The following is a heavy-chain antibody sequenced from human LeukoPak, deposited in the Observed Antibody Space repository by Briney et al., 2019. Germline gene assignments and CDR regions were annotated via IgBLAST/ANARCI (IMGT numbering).Heavy chain of an antibody. CDR2: ISSSSSYI. CDR1: GFTFSSYS. CDR3: ARDQDYYDSSGYYYHYGMDV. D-gene: IGHD3-22*01. V-gene: IGHV3-21*01. J-gene: IGHJ6*02. Sequence: GGSLRLSCAASGFTFSSYSMNWVRQAPGKGLEGVSSISSSSSYIYYADSVKGRFTISRDNAKNSLYLQMNSLRAEDTAVYYCARDQDYYDSSGYYYHYGMDVWGQGTTVTVSS.